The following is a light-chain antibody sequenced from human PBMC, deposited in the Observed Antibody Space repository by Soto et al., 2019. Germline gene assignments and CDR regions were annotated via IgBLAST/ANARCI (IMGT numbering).Light chain of an antibody. CDR3: SSYAGSNNFV. CDR1: SSDVGGYNY. CDR2: EVS. J-gene: IGLJ2*01. Sequence: QSVLTQPPSASGSPGQSVTISCTGTSSDVGGYNYVSSYQQHPGKAPKLMIYEVSKRPSGVPDRFSGSKSGNTASLTVSGLQAEDEADYYCSSYAGSNNFVFGGGTKLTVL. V-gene: IGLV2-8*01.